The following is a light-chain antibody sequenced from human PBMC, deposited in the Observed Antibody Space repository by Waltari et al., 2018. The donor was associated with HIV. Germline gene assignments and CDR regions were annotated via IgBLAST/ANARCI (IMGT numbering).Light chain of an antibody. CDR3: QSGDSSATYWV. CDR2: KDR. J-gene: IGLJ3*02. CDR1: ALPDHS. Sequence: SYELRQPPSVSVSPGQTARVTCSGDALPDHSVYWYQQKPGQAPLLVIFKDRERPSGIPERFSGSSSGKTVTLTVTGVQAEDEADYYCQSGDSSATYWVFGGGTKLTVL. V-gene: IGLV3-25*03.